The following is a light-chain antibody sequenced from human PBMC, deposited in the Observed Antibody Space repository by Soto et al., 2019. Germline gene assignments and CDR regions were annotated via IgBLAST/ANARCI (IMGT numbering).Light chain of an antibody. Sequence: DIPMTQSPSSLSGSVGDRVTITCGARQYVSNSLNWYQQKPGKPPKLLIFAASTLQRGVPSRFSGSGSGTDFTLSISGLQPDDFATYFCQQSYTSRYTFGPGTKVEIK. V-gene: IGKV1-39*01. J-gene: IGKJ2*01. CDR1: QYVSNS. CDR2: AAS. CDR3: QQSYTSRYT.